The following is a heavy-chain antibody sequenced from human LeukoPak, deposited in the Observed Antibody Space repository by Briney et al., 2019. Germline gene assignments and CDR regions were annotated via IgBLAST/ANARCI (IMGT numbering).Heavy chain of an antibody. CDR2: ISGSGGST. V-gene: IGHV3-23*01. CDR1: GFTFSSYA. D-gene: IGHD5-18*01. Sequence: PGGSLRLSCAASGFTFSSYAMSWVRQAPGKGLEWVSAISGSGGSTYYADSVKGRFTISRDKSKNMVYLEMNSLRADDTAVYYCARGMKEGYSYDMDLKWYFDYWGQGNLVTVSS. J-gene: IGHJ4*02. CDR3: ARGMKEGYSYDMDLKWYFDY.